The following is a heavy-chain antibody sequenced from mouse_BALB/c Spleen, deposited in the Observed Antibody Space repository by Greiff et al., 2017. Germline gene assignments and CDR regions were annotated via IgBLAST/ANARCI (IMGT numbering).Heavy chain of an antibody. D-gene: IGHD2-13*01. J-gene: IGHJ4*01. CDR3: ARSTRLYYAMDY. CDR2: INPSCGNT. Sequence: VQLQQSAAELARPGASVKMSCKASGYTFTSYTKHWVKQSPGQGLEWIGFINPSCGNTEYNQKFKDKTTLTVDKSSSTAYMQLSSLTSEDSAVYYCARSTRLYYAMDYWGQGTSVTVSS. V-gene: IGHV1-4*02. CDR1: GYTFTSYT.